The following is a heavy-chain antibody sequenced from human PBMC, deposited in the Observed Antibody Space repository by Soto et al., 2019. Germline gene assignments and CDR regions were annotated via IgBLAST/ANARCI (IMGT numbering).Heavy chain of an antibody. Sequence: GGSLRLSCAASGFTFSSYGMHWVRQAPGKGLEWVAVISYDGSNKYYADSVKGRFTISRDNSKNTLYLQMNSLRAEDTAVYYCAKDFGSGSYYGAFDIWGQGTMVIVSS. D-gene: IGHD1-26*01. J-gene: IGHJ3*02. CDR1: GFTFSSYG. CDR2: ISYDGSNK. V-gene: IGHV3-30*18. CDR3: AKDFGSGSYYGAFDI.